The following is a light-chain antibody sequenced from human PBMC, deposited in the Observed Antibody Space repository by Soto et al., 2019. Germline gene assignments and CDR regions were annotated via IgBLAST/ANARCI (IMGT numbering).Light chain of an antibody. J-gene: IGKJ5*01. CDR2: AAS. V-gene: IGKV1-39*01. Sequence: DIQVTHSPSSLSASVGGKGTITFRASQNIDNYLNWYQHKPGQAPKLLIYAASSLQSGVPSRFTGSGSGTDFTLTITSLQPEDFATYYCQQSYSTPITFGQGTRLEIK. CDR3: QQSYSTPIT. CDR1: QNIDNY.